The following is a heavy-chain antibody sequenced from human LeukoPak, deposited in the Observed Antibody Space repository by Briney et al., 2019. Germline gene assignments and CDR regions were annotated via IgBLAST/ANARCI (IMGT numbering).Heavy chain of an antibody. V-gene: IGHV3-23*01. D-gene: IGHD4-17*01. Sequence: GGSLRLSCAASGFTFSSYAMSWVRQARGKGLEWVSDISGSGGSTYYADSVKGRFTISRDNSKNTLYLQMNSLRAEDTAVYYCAKDGNWGLTVTSYYFDYWGQGTLVTVSS. J-gene: IGHJ4*02. CDR3: AKDGNWGLTVTSYYFDY. CDR2: ISGSGGST. CDR1: GFTFSSYA.